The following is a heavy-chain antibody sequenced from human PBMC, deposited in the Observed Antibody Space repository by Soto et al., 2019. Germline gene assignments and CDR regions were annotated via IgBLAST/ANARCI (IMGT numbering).Heavy chain of an antibody. CDR2: TYYRSQWYY. J-gene: IGHJ4*02. V-gene: IGHV6-1*01. CDR1: GDSVSGNSAT. Sequence: SQTLSLTCAISGDSVSGNSATWNWIRQSPSRGLEWLGRTYYRSQWYYDYALSVKSRVSINPDTSENQFSLQLNSLTPEDTAVYYCAREGGSKAPAVFDYWGQGTLVTVSS. D-gene: IGHD6-13*01. CDR3: AREGGSKAPAVFDY.